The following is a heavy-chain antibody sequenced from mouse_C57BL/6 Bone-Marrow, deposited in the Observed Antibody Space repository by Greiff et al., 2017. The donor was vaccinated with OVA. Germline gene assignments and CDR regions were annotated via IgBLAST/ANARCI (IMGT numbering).Heavy chain of an antibody. CDR3: TSYYYGIGPWN. J-gene: IGHJ2*01. Sequence: EVKLVESGGGLVQPGGSMKLSCAASGFSFSDAWMDWVRQSPEKGLEWVAEISNKANNHATYHAYSVKGRFTNSRDDHKSSVYLQMNSFRAEDTGIYYCTSYYYGIGPWNWGQGTTLTVSS. CDR1: GFSFSDAW. V-gene: IGHV6-6*01. CDR2: ISNKANNHAT. D-gene: IGHD1-1*01.